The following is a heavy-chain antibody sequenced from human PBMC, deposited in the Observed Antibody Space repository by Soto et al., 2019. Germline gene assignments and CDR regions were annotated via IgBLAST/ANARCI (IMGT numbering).Heavy chain of an antibody. Sequence: QVQLQESGPGLVKPSQTLSLPCTVSGGSISRGGYYWSWIRQHPGKGLEWIGYIYYSGSTYYNPSLKSRVTISVDTSKKQFSLKLSSVNDLDTVVYYCASTVHIATIGDAFDIWGQGTKVTVSS. CDR1: GGSISRGGYY. D-gene: IGHD5-18*01. V-gene: IGHV4-31*03. CDR3: ASTVHIATIGDAFDI. J-gene: IGHJ3*02. CDR2: IYYSGST.